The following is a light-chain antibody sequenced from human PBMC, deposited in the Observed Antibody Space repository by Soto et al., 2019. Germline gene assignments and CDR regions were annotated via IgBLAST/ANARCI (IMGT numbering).Light chain of an antibody. CDR1: TGAVTSVSY. J-gene: IGLJ3*02. CDR3: LHFFGSAQV. V-gene: IGLV7-43*01. CDR2: STS. Sequence: QAVVTQEPSLTVSPGGTVTLTCASSTGAVTSVSYPNWVQQKPGQAPRALIYSTSNSHSRSPARFSGSPLGGKAALTLSGVEPEDEAVYYCLHFFGSAQVFGGGTKLTVL.